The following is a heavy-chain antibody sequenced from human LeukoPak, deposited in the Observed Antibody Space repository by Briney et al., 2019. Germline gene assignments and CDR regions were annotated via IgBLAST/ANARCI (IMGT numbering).Heavy chain of an antibody. CDR3: ARGGFSHGCDV. CDR2: INSDGSGT. Sequence: GGSLRLSCAASGFTFRDYWMHWVRQAPGKGLAWVARINSDGSGTIYADSVKGRFTISRDNATNTLFLHMNSLTAEDTAASSWARGGFSHGCDVWGQRPVVTVSS. V-gene: IGHV3-74*01. CDR1: GFTFRDYW. D-gene: IGHD5-12*01. J-gene: IGHJ3*01.